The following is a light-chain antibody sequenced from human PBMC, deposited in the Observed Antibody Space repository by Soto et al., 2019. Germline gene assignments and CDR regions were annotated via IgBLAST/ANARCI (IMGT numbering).Light chain of an antibody. J-gene: IGKJ5*01. CDR3: HQYGSSPT. V-gene: IGKV3-20*01. CDR1: QSVSSSY. Sequence: EIVLTQSPATLSVSPGERATLSCRASQSVSSSYLAWYQQKSGQAPRLLIYGASNRATGIPDRFSGSGSGTDFTLTISRLEPEDFAVYYCHQYGSSPTFGQRTRLEIK. CDR2: GAS.